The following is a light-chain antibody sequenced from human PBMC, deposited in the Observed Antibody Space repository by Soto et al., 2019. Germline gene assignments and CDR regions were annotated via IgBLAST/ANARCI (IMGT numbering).Light chain of an antibody. CDR3: SSYTSSSTWV. V-gene: IGLV2-8*01. CDR2: EVS. Sequence: QSVLTQPPSASGSPGQSVTISCTGTSSDVGGFNYVSWYQQHPGKAPKLIIYEVSKWPSGVPSRFSGSKSGNTASLTVSGLQAEDEADYYCSSYTSSSTWVFGGGTKLTVL. J-gene: IGLJ3*02. CDR1: SSDVGGFNY.